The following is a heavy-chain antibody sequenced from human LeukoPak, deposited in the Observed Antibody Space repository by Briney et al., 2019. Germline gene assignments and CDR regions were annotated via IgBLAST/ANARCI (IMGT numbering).Heavy chain of an antibody. D-gene: IGHD6-13*01. CDR2: IRYDGSNK. Sequence: GRPLRLSCAASGFTFSSYGMHWVRQAPGKGLEWVAVIRYDGSNKYYADSVKGRFTISRDNSKNTLYLQMNSLRAEDTAVYYCAKDPSRYSSSWLDYWGQGTLVTVSS. V-gene: IGHV3-33*06. CDR1: GFTFSSYG. CDR3: AKDPSRYSSSWLDY. J-gene: IGHJ4*02.